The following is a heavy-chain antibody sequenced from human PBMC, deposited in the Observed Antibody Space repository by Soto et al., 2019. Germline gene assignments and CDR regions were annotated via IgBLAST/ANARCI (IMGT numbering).Heavy chain of an antibody. J-gene: IGHJ3*02. CDR3: ARDVNSGWPIGAFDI. D-gene: IGHD6-19*01. V-gene: IGHV3-7*01. CDR1: GFTFSSYW. CDR2: IKQDGSEK. Sequence: PGGSLRLSCAASGFTFSSYWMSWVRQAPGKGLEWVANIKQDGSEKYYVDSVKGRFTISRDNAKNSLYLQMNSLRAEDTAVYYCARDVNSGWPIGAFDIWGQGTMVTVSS.